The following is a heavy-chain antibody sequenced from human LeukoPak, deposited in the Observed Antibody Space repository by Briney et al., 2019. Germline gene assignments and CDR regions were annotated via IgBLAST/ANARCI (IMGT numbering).Heavy chain of an antibody. CDR1: GASISTGSYY. CDR3: ARETLGDYYVY. V-gene: IGHV4-61*02. J-gene: IGHJ4*02. Sequence: PSETLSLTCNVSGASISTGSYYWNWLRQPAGRGLECIGRIFTSGSTDYNPSLKSRVTISLDKSKNQISLKVTSVTAADTAVYYCARETLGDYYVYWGQGNLVTVSP. CDR2: IFTSGST.